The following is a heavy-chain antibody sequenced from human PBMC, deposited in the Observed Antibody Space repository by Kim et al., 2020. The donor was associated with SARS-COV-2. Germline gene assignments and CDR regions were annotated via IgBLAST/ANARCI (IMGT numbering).Heavy chain of an antibody. V-gene: IGHV1-18*04. CDR2: ISAYNGNT. D-gene: IGHD3-10*01. CDR3: ARERLIWFGESPIHCYGMDV. Sequence: ASVKVSCKASGYTFTSYGISWVRQAPGQGLEWMGWISAYNGNTNYAQKLQGRVNMTTDTSTSTAYMELRSLRSDDTAVYYCARERLIWFGESPIHCYGMDVWGRGTTVTVSS. CDR1: GYTFTSYG. J-gene: IGHJ6*02.